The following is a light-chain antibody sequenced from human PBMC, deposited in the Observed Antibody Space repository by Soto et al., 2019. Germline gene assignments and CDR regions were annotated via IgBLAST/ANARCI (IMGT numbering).Light chain of an antibody. J-gene: IGKJ2*01. CDR3: QQYGASPLMYT. V-gene: IGKV3-20*01. CDR2: GAS. Sequence: EIVLTQSPGPLSLSPGETATLSCRASQSVSSTYLAWYQKKPGQAPRLLIYGASSRATGIPDRFSGSGSGTDFTLTISRLEPEDFAMYYCQQYGASPLMYTFGQGTKLEIK. CDR1: QSVSSTY.